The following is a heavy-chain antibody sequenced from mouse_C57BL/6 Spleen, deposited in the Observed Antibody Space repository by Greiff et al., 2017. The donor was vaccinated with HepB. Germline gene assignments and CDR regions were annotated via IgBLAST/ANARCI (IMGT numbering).Heavy chain of an antibody. CDR3: APITTVRGYFDY. V-gene: IGHV1-19*01. Sequence: EVQLHQSGPVLVKPGASVKMSCKASGYTFTDYYMNWVKQSHGKSLEWIGVINPYNGGTSYNQKFKGKATLTVDKSSSTAYMELNSLTSEDSAVYYCAPITTVRGYFDYWGQGTTLTVSS. J-gene: IGHJ2*01. CDR1: GYTFTDYY. D-gene: IGHD1-1*01. CDR2: INPYNGGT.